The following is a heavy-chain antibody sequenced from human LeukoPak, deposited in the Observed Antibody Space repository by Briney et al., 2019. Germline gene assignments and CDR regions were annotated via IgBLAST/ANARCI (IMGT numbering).Heavy chain of an antibody. D-gene: IGHD3-3*01. Sequence: GRSLRLSCAASGFTFSSYAMHWVRQAPGKGLEWVAVISNDGSNKYCADSVKGRFTISRDNSKNTLYLQMNSLRAEDTAVYYCARDSDFWSGYYSHYYYGMDVWGQGTTVTVSS. CDR3: ARDSDFWSGYYSHYYYGMDV. V-gene: IGHV3-30-3*01. CDR2: ISNDGSNK. CDR1: GFTFSSYA. J-gene: IGHJ6*02.